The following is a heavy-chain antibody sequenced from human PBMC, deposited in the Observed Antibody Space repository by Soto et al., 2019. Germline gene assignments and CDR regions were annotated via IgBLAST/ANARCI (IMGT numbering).Heavy chain of an antibody. CDR2: ISGSGGSA. J-gene: IGHJ4*02. D-gene: IGHD3-22*01. CDR3: ATRAYYYDSSGYFDY. Sequence: EVQLLESGGGLVQPGGSLRLSCAASGFTFSSYAMSWVRQAPGKGLEWVSAISGSGGSAYYADSVKGRFTISRDNSKNTLYLQMNSLRAEDTAVYYCATRAYYYDSSGYFDYWGQGTLVTVSS. CDR1: GFTFSSYA. V-gene: IGHV3-23*01.